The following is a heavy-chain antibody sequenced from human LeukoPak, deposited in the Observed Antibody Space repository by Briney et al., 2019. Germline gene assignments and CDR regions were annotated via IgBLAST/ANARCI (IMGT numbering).Heavy chain of an antibody. V-gene: IGHV3-23*03. Sequence: GGSLRLSCAASGFIVSSSYMSWVRQAPGQGLEWVSVIYSDGGTSFAGNTHYADSVEGRFTVSRDNSKNTLYLQMNSLRTEDTAVYYCARDGSTGSHYFEYSGQGTLVTVSS. J-gene: IGHJ4*02. CDR2: IYSDGGT. CDR1: GFIVSSSY. CDR3: ARDGSTGSHYFEY. D-gene: IGHD1-1*01.